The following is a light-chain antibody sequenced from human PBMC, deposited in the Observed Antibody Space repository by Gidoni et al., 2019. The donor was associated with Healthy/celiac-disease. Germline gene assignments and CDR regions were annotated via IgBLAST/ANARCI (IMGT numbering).Light chain of an antibody. CDR2: STS. Sequence: QTVVTQEPSLTVSPGGTVTLTCASSTGAVTSGYYPNWFQQKPGQAPRALLYSTSNKHSWTPARFSGSLLGGKAALTLSGVQPEDEAEYYCLLYYGGAQGEVFGGGTKLTVL. J-gene: IGLJ2*01. CDR1: TGAVTSGYY. CDR3: LLYYGGAQGEV. V-gene: IGLV7-43*01.